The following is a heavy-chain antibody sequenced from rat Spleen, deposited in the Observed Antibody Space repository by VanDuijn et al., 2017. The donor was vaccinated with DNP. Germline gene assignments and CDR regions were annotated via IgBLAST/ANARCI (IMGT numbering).Heavy chain of an antibody. D-gene: IGHD1-1*01. CDR1: GFTFSDYN. Sequence: VQLVASGGGLVQPGRSLKLSCAASGFTFSDYNMAWVRQAPKMGLEWVATVIYDGSRTFYRDSVKGRFTISRDNAKSTLYLQMDSLRSEDTATYYCASHSGWFAYWGQGTLVTVSS. J-gene: IGHJ3*01. CDR3: ASHSGWFAY. V-gene: IGHV5S10*01. CDR2: VIYDGSRT.